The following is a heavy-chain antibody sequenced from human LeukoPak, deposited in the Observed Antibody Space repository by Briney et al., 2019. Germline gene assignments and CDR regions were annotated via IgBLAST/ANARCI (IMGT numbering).Heavy chain of an antibody. CDR3: ARCIAVAGTPQNYYYYYYMDV. CDR2: IRYDGGNK. J-gene: IGHJ6*03. CDR1: GFTFSSYG. Sequence: GGSLRLSCAASGFTFSSYGMHWVRQAPGKGLEWVAFIRYDGGNKYYADSVKGRFTISRDNSKNTLYLQMNSLRADDTAVYYCARCIAVAGTPQNYYYYYYMDVWGKGTTVTISS. V-gene: IGHV3-30*02. D-gene: IGHD6-19*01.